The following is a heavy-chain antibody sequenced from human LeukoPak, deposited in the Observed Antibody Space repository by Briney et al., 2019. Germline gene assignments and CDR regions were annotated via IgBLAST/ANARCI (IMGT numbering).Heavy chain of an antibody. CDR1: GGSISSSSYY. V-gene: IGHV4-39*07. Sequence: SETLSLTCTVSGGSISSSSYYWGWIRQPPGKGLEWIGSIYYSGSTYYNPSLKSRVTISVDTSKDQFSLKLSSVTAADTAVYYCARGGLWLQPFDYWGQGTLVTVSS. J-gene: IGHJ4*02. D-gene: IGHD5-18*01. CDR2: IYYSGST. CDR3: ARGGLWLQPFDY.